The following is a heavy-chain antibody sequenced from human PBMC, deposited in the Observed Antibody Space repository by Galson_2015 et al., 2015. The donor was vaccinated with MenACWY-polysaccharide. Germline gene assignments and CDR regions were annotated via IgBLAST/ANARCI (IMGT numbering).Heavy chain of an antibody. CDR2: ISYDGSNK. D-gene: IGHD3-10*01. Sequence: SLRLSCAASGFTFSTYAIHWVRQAPGKGLEWVAVISYDGSNKYYADSVKGRFTISRDNSKNTLYLQMNSLRAEDTAVYFCARGVMVRGVAYYFFGMGVWGQGSTV. CDR3: ARGVMVRGVAYYFFGMGV. V-gene: IGHV3-30-3*01. J-gene: IGHJ6*02. CDR1: GFTFSTYA.